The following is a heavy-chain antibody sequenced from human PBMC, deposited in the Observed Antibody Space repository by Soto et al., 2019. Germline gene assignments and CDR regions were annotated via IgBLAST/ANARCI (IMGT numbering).Heavy chain of an antibody. J-gene: IGHJ3*02. CDR1: GYTFTSYG. CDR3: AKPLRYFDPDAFDI. Sequence: QVQLVQSGAEVKKPGASVKVSCKASGYTFTSYGISWVRQAPGQGLEWMGWISGYNGNTNYAQRFQGRVTMTTDTSTRTAYMELRSLRSDDTAVYYCAKPLRYFDPDAFDIWGQGTMVTVSS. V-gene: IGHV1-18*04. D-gene: IGHD3-9*01. CDR2: ISGYNGNT.